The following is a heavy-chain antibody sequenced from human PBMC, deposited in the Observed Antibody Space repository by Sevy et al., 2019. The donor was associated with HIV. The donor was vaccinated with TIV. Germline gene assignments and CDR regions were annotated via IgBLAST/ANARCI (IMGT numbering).Heavy chain of an antibody. CDR2: ISYDGSNK. CDR1: GFTFSSYG. V-gene: IGHV3-30*18. J-gene: IGHJ4*02. Sequence: GGSLRLSCAASGFTFSSYGMHWVRQAPGKGLEWVAVISYDGSNKYYADSVKGRFTISRDNSKNTLYLQMNSLRAEDTAVYYCAKHHRADYYDSSGYYGPDYWGQGTLVTVSS. CDR3: AKHHRADYYDSSGYYGPDY. D-gene: IGHD3-22*01.